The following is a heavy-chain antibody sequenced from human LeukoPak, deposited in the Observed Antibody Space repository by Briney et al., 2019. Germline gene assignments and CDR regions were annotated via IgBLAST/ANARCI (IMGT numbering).Heavy chain of an antibody. CDR3: ARVRGRRGSGWYF. Sequence: SETLSLTCAVYGGSFSGYYWSWIRQPPGKGLEWIGEINHSGSTNYNPSLESRVTISVDTSKNQFSLKLSSVTAADTAVYYCARVRGRRGSGWYFWGQGTLVTVSS. J-gene: IGHJ4*02. V-gene: IGHV4-34*01. CDR1: GGSFSGYY. D-gene: IGHD6-19*01. CDR2: INHSGST.